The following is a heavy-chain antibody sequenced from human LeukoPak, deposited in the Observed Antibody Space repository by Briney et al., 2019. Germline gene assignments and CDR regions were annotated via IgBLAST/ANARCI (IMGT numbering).Heavy chain of an antibody. CDR1: GYTFTSYG. CDR3: ARDRTYYYDSSGDYYFDY. J-gene: IGHJ4*02. CDR2: INPNSGGT. Sequence: GSVKVSCKASGYTFTSYGISWVRQAPGQGLEWMGWINPNSGGTNYAQKFQGRVTMTRDTSISTAYMELSRLRSDDTAVYYCARDRTYYYDSSGDYYFDYWGQGTLVTVSS. D-gene: IGHD3-22*01. V-gene: IGHV1-2*02.